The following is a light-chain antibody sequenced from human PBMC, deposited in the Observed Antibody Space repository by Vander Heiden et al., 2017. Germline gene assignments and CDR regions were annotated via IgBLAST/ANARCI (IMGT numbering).Light chain of an antibody. CDR3: LQDYSYPRT. J-gene: IGKJ1*01. CDR2: AAT. V-gene: IGKV1-6*01. Sequence: IQMTLSPSSVSASVGDRVHITCRASQGIRNDLGWYQQRPGKAPKLLIYAATSLQTGVPLRFSGSGSGTDFTLTISSLQPEDFATYYCLQDYSYPRTFGQGTKVEIK. CDR1: QGIRND.